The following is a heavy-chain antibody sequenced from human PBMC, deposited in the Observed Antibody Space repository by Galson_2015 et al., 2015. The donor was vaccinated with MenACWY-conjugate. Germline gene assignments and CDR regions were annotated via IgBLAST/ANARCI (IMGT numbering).Heavy chain of an antibody. CDR2: IKQTGGEE. Sequence: SLRLSCAASGFTFSNFWMSWVRQTPGKGLEWVANIKQTGGEEFHVDSVKGRFTISRDDAKNSLYLQMNSLRAEDTAVYYCARLRAVAGLRFFDYWGQGILVSVSS. J-gene: IGHJ4*02. D-gene: IGHD6-19*01. V-gene: IGHV3-7*03. CDR3: ARLRAVAGLRFFDY. CDR1: GFTFSNFW.